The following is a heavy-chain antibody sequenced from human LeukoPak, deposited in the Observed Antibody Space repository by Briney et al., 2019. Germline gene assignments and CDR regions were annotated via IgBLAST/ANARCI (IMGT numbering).Heavy chain of an antibody. V-gene: IGHV3-30-3*01. CDR2: TSSDGSTK. J-gene: IGHJ4*02. D-gene: IGHD3-10*01. CDR3: ARDLVRGTSDY. CDR1: GFTFSSSP. Sequence: GGSLRLSCAASGFTFSSSPMHWVRQAPGMGLEWVSVTSSDGSTKFYADSVKGRFTISRDNAKNSLYLQMNSLRAEDTAVYYCARDLVRGTSDYWGQGTLVTVSS.